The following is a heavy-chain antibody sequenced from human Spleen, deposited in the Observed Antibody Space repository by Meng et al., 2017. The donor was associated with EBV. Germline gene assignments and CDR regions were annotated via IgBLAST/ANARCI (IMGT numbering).Heavy chain of an antibody. J-gene: IGHJ5*02. Sequence: QVQVVQAGGEEKRPGSAGNVASKTSHYTFTDYHINWVRKAPGQVLEWMGCISTFNGGTKFAERFRGRLSMTTDTSTATAYMELRSLRSDDTAVYFCARDYSNTWYPWGQGTLVTVSS. CDR2: ISTFNGGT. D-gene: IGHD6-13*01. CDR1: HYTFTDYH. V-gene: IGHV1-18*01. CDR3: ARDYSNTWYP.